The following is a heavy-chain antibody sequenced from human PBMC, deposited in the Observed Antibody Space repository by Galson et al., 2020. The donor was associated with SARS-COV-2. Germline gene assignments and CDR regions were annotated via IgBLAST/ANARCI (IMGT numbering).Heavy chain of an antibody. D-gene: IGHD3-9*01. V-gene: IGHV2-70*04. CDR2: IDRDDDK. CDR1: GFSLSTSGMR. CDR3: ARSYYDILTGYLAAFDI. Sequence: SGPTLVKPTQTLTLTCTFSGFSLSTSGMRVSWIRQPPGKALEWLARIDRDDDKFYSTPLKTRLTISKDTSKNQVVLTMTNMDPVDTATYYCARSYYDILTGYLAAFDIWGQGTMVTVSS. J-gene: IGHJ3*02.